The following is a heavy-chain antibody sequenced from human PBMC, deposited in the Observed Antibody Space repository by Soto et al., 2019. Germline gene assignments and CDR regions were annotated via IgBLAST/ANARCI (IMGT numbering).Heavy chain of an antibody. CDR3: ARDREGIAVAGTRTWYFDY. CDR1: GFTFSSYW. CDR2: IKQDGSEK. J-gene: IGHJ4*02. V-gene: IGHV3-7*01. D-gene: IGHD6-19*01. Sequence: VQLVESGAGLVQPGGSLRLSCAASGFTFSSYWMSWVRQAPGKGLEWVANIKQDGSEKYYVDSVKGRFTISRDNSKNSVYLQMNSLRAEDTAVYYCARDREGIAVAGTRTWYFDYWGQGTLVTVSS.